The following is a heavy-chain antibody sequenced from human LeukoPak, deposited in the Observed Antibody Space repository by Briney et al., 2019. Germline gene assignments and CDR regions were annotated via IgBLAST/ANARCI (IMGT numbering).Heavy chain of an antibody. CDR2: ISAYNGNT. J-gene: IGHJ4*02. CDR3: AREDCSGGSCYSGFEY. D-gene: IGHD2-15*01. CDR1: GYTFTSYG. Sequence: ASVKVSCKASGYTFTSYGISWVRQAPGQGLEWMGWISAYNGNTNYAQKLQGRVTMTTDTSTSTANMELRSLRSDDTAVYYCAREDCSGGSCYSGFEYWGQGTLVTVSS. V-gene: IGHV1-18*01.